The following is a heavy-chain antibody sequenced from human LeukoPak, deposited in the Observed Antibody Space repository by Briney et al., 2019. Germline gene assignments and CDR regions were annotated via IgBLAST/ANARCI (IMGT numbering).Heavy chain of an antibody. V-gene: IGHV1-69*04. Sequence: SVKVSCKASGGTFSSYTISWVRQAPGQGLEWMGRIIPILGIANYAQKFQGRVTITADKSTSTAYMELSSLRSEDTAVYYCARDSSSWYNWFDPWGQGILVTVSS. J-gene: IGHJ5*02. D-gene: IGHD6-13*01. CDR2: IIPILGIA. CDR3: ARDSSSWYNWFDP. CDR1: GGTFSSYT.